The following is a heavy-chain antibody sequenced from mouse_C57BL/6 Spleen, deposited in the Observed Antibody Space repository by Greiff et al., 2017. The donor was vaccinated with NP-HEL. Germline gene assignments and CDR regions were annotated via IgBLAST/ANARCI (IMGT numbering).Heavy chain of an antibody. CDR2: IDPSDSYT. CDR3: ARYDYDVNYAMDY. J-gene: IGHJ4*01. CDR1: GYTFPSYW. Sequence: QVQLQQPGAELVKPGASVKLSCKASGYTFPSYWMQWVKQRPGPGLEWIGEIDPSDSYTNYNQKFQGKATLTVDTSSSTAYMQLSSLTSEDSAVDYCARYDYDVNYAMDYWGQGTSVTVSS. D-gene: IGHD2-4*01. V-gene: IGHV1-50*01.